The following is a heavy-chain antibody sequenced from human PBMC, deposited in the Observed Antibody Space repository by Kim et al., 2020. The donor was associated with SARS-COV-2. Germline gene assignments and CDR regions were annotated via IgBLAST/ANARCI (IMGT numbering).Heavy chain of an antibody. D-gene: IGHD5-12*01. V-gene: IGHV3-33*01. CDR2: IWYDGSNK. Sequence: GGSLRLSCAASGFTFSSYGMHWVRQAPGKGLEWVAVIWYDGSNKYYADSVKGRFTISRDNSKNTLYLQMNSLRAEDTAVYYCAREEREIRGYSGYFDYWGQGTLVTVSS. CDR1: GFTFSSYG. CDR3: AREEREIRGYSGYFDY. J-gene: IGHJ4*02.